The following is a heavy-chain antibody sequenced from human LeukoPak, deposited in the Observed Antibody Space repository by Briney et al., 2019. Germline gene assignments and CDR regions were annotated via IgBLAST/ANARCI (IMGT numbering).Heavy chain of an antibody. CDR3: AKDQWDIVVVPAATLDY. CDR1: GGSISSSSYY. D-gene: IGHD2-2*01. V-gene: IGHV3-23*01. CDR2: ISGSGRST. J-gene: IGHJ4*02. Sequence: ETLSLTCTVSGGSISSSSYYWGWIRQPPGKGLEWVSSISGSGRSTYYADSVKGRFAISRDNSKNTLYLQMNSLRADDTAVYYCAKDQWDIVVVPAATLDYWGQGSLVTVSS.